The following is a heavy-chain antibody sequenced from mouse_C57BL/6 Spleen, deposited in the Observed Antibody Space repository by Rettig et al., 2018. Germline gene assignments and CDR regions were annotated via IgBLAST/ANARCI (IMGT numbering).Heavy chain of an antibody. J-gene: IGHJ4*01. Sequence: EVQLQQSGAELVRPGASVKLSCTASGFNIKDDYMHWVKQRPEQGLEWIGWIDPENGDTEYASKFQGKATITADTSSNTAYLQLSSLTSEDTAVYYCTKPYAMDYWSQGTSVTVSS. CDR1: GFNIKDDY. CDR2: IDPENGDT. CDR3: TKPYAMDY. V-gene: IGHV14-4*01.